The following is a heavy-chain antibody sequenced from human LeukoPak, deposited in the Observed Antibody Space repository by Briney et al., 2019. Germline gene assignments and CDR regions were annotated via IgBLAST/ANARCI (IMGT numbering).Heavy chain of an antibody. V-gene: IGHV3-11*06. CDR2: ISDGGDHT. CDR1: GFIFSDFY. J-gene: IGHJ4*02. CDR3: ARRHDYLDY. Sequence: GGSLRLSCAAFGFIFSDFYMSWIRQAPGKGLEWISYISDGGDHTNYADSVKGRFSISRDDAKNSLFLQMNSLRAEDTAVYYCARRHDYLDYWGQGTLVTVSS.